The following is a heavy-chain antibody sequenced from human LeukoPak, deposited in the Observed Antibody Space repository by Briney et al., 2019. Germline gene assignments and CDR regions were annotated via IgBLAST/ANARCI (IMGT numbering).Heavy chain of an antibody. CDR2: ISGSGGST. Sequence: GGSLRLSCAASGFTYSSSAMSWVRQAPGKGLEWVSAISGSGGSTYYADSVRGRFTISRDNSKNTLYLQMNSLGAEDTAIYYCAKEGGTYDFFGGFFDYWGQGTLVTVSS. V-gene: IGHV3-23*01. CDR1: GFTYSSSA. CDR3: AKEGGTYDFFGGFFDY. D-gene: IGHD3-3*01. J-gene: IGHJ4*02.